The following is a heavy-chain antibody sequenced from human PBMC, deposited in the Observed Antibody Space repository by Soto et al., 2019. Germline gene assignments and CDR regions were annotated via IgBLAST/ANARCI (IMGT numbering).Heavy chain of an antibody. CDR3: AKDLSDSGYFYFDY. V-gene: IGHV3-23*01. Sequence: PGGSLRLSCAASGFTFSSSAMSWVRQAPGKGLEWVSTIRGSGGSTYSADSVKGWFTISRDNSKNTLYLQMNSLRAEDTAVYYCAKDLSDSGYFYFDYWGQGTLVTVSS. CDR1: GFTFSSSA. J-gene: IGHJ4*02. CDR2: IRGSGGST. D-gene: IGHD3-22*01.